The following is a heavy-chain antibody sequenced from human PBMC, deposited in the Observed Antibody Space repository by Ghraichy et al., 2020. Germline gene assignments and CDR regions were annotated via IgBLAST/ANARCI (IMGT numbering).Heavy chain of an antibody. D-gene: IGHD3-3*01. Sequence: SETLSLTCAVSGYSISNGHYWGWIRQTPGKGLEWIGSIYHTGGTNYNPSLASRVTMSLDTSTNKLTLQLRSVTAADTPVDYCARDILGRGVNSGVPYWGQGTLVTVS. CDR2: IYHTGGT. CDR1: GYSISNGHY. V-gene: IGHV4-38-2*02. CDR3: ARDILGRGVNSGVPY. J-gene: IGHJ4*02.